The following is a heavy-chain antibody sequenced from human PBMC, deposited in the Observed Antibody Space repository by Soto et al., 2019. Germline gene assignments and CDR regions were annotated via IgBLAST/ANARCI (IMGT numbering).Heavy chain of an antibody. V-gene: IGHV3-23*01. Sequence: GGSLRLSCAASGFTSSTYAMSWVRLAPGKGLEWVSAISGNGGSTYYADSVKGRFTISRDNSKNTLYLQMNSLRPEDTAVYYCAIDSSGWSGGWFDPWGQGTLVTVSS. CDR1: GFTSSTYA. CDR3: AIDSSGWSGGWFDP. J-gene: IGHJ5*02. D-gene: IGHD6-19*01. CDR2: ISGNGGST.